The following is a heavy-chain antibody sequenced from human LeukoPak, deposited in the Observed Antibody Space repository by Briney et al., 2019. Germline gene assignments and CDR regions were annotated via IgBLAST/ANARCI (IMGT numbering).Heavy chain of an antibody. CDR2: IYYSGST. CDR3: ARLGELHGGGTFDY. V-gene: IGHV4-39*01. D-gene: IGHD3-16*01. J-gene: IGHJ4*02. CDR1: GGAISSSSYY. Sequence: SETLSLTCTVSGGAISSSSYYWGWIRQPPGKGLEWIGSIYYSGSTYYNPSLKSRVTISVDTSKNQFSLKLSSVTAADTAVYYCARLGELHGGGTFDYWGQGTLVTVSS.